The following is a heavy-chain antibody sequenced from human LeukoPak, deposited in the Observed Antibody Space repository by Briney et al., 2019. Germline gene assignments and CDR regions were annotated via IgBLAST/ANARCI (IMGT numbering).Heavy chain of an antibody. CDR3: ARQRYSYGYPGY. D-gene: IGHD5-18*01. CDR2: IYYSGST. Sequence: SETLSLTCTVSGGSISSYYWSSIRQPPGKGLEWIGYIYYSGSTNYNPSLKSRVTISVDTSKNQFSLKLSSVTAADTAVYYCARQRYSYGYPGYWGQGTLVTVSS. CDR1: GGSISSYY. V-gene: IGHV4-59*08. J-gene: IGHJ4*02.